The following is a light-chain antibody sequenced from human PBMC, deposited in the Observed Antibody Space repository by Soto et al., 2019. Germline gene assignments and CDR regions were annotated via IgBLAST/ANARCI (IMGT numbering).Light chain of an antibody. J-gene: IGKJ1*01. Sequence: EIVLTQSPGTLSLSPAERATLSCRASQSVSNNYLAWYQRKPGQTPRLLIYTASSRAAGVPDRFSGSGSGTDFTLTISRLEPGDFAVYYCQQYGRSPATFGQGTKVDIK. CDR3: QQYGRSPAT. CDR1: QSVSNNY. V-gene: IGKV3-20*01. CDR2: TAS.